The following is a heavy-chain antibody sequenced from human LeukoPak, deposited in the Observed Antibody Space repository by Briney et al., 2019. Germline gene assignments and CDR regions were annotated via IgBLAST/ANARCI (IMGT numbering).Heavy chain of an antibody. V-gene: IGHV1-3*01. CDR2: INPGIGDS. D-gene: IGHD3-9*01. Sequence: ASVKVSCKASGYTSTSHAMHWVRQAPGHRLEWMGWINPGIGDSKYSQKLQGRLTITWDTSASTAYMELSSLRSEDTAVYYCARDRGTLTGYYETLDAFDIWGQGTMVTVSS. J-gene: IGHJ3*02. CDR3: ARDRGTLTGYYETLDAFDI. CDR1: GYTSTSHA.